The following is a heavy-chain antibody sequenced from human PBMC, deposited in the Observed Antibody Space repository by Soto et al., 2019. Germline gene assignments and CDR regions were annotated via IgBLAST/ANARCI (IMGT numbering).Heavy chain of an antibody. Sequence: EVQLVESGGGLVQPGGSLRLSCAASGFIFSTYWMAWVRQAPGKGLEWVANINQDESEKHYVDSVKGRFTISRDNAKSSLYLPMNSLRAEDTAVYYCVSSNIVGRPGGGQGTMVTVSS. CDR3: VSSNIVGRPG. V-gene: IGHV3-7*01. J-gene: IGHJ3*01. CDR2: INQDESEK. D-gene: IGHD6-6*01. CDR1: GFIFSTYW.